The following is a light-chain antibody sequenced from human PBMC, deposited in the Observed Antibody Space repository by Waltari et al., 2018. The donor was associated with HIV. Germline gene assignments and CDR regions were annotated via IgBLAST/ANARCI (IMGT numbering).Light chain of an antibody. CDR1: QSVLYSSNNKDY. CDR2: WAS. CDR3: QQYYSTPQWT. Sequence: DIVMTQSPDSLAVSLGERATINCKSSQSVLYSSNNKDYLAWYQQKPGQPPKVLIYWASTRESGVPDRFSGSGSGTDFTLTISSLQAEDAAVYYCQQYYSTPQWTFGQGTKVEIK. J-gene: IGKJ1*01. V-gene: IGKV4-1*01.